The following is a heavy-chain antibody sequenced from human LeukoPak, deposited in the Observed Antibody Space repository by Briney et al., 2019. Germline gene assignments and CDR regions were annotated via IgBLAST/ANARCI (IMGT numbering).Heavy chain of an antibody. CDR3: AKAGIAAHRRFDY. CDR2: ISGSGGST. CDR1: GFTFSSYG. V-gene: IGHV3-23*01. D-gene: IGHD6-6*01. Sequence: PGGSLRLSCAASGFTFSSYGMHWVRQAPGKGLEWVSAISGSGGSTYYADSVKGRFTISRDNSKNTLYLQMNSLRAEDTAVYYCAKAGIAAHRRFDYWGQGTLVTVSS. J-gene: IGHJ4*02.